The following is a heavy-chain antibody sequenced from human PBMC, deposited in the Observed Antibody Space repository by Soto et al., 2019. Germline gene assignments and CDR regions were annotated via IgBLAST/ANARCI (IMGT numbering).Heavy chain of an antibody. V-gene: IGHV4-39*01. D-gene: IGHD3-22*01. CDR1: GGSISSSSYY. CDR3: ARRLYYDSCGFEGGRMDV. CDR2: IYYSGST. Sequence: SETLSLTCTVSGGSISSSSYYWGWIRQPPGKGLEWIGSIYYSGSTYYNPSLKSRVTISVDTSKNQFSLKLSSVTAADTAVYYCARRLYYDSCGFEGGRMDVWGQGTTVIVSS. J-gene: IGHJ6*01.